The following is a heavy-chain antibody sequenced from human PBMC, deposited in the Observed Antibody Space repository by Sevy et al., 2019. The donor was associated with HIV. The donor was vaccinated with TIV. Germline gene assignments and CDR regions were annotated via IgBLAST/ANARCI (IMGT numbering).Heavy chain of an antibody. J-gene: IGHJ4*02. CDR1: GGSFSGYY. V-gene: IGHV4-34*01. CDR3: ARVGAYGSGSYYVYFDY. D-gene: IGHD3-10*01. CDR2: INHSGST. Sequence: SKTLSLTCAVYGGSFSGYYWSWIRQPPGKGLEWIGEINHSGSTNYNPSLKSRVTISVDTSKNQFSLKLSSVTAADTAVYYCARVGAYGSGSYYVYFDYWGQGTLVTVSS.